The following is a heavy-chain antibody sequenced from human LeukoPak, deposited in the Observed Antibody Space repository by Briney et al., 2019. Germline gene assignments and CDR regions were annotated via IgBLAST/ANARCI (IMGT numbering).Heavy chain of an antibody. Sequence: SVKVSCKASGGTFSSYAISWVRQAPGQGLEWMGGIIPIFGTANYAQKFQGRVTITADESTSTAYMELSSLRSEDTAVYYCARGNYYDSGGYDPYWYFDLWGRGTLVTVSS. V-gene: IGHV1-69*01. CDR2: IIPIFGTA. J-gene: IGHJ2*01. CDR1: GGTFSSYA. CDR3: ARGNYYDSGGYDPYWYFDL. D-gene: IGHD3-22*01.